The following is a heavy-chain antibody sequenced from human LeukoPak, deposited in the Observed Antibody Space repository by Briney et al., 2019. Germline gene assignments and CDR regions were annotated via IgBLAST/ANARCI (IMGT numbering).Heavy chain of an antibody. J-gene: IGHJ4*02. Sequence: GGSLRLSCAASGFTFSSYTMNWVRQAPGKGLEWVSAISGSGSNTYYADSVKGRFTISRDDSKNTLYLQMNSLRAEDTAIYYCAKDIRYSGTYRSGNYWGQGTRVTVSS. D-gene: IGHD1-26*01. CDR3: AKDIRYSGTYRSGNY. CDR2: ISGSGSNT. V-gene: IGHV3-23*01. CDR1: GFTFSSYT.